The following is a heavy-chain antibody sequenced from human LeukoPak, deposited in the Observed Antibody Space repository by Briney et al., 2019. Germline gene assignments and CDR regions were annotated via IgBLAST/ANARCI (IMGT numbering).Heavy chain of an antibody. J-gene: IGHJ6*03. CDR1: GYTFTGYY. CDR3: AREDLYYYYMDV. CDR2: INPNSGGT. V-gene: IGHV1-2*02. Sequence: ASVKVSCKASGYTFTGYYMHWVRQAPGQRLEWMGWINPNSGGTNYAQKFQGRVTMTRDTSISTAYMELSRLRSDDTAVYYCAREDLYYYYMDVWGKGTTVTVSS.